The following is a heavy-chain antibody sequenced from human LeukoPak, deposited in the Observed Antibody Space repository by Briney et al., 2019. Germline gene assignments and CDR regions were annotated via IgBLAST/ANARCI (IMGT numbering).Heavy chain of an antibody. CDR2: INPNSGGT. CDR1: GYTFTGYY. D-gene: IGHD2-2*01. CDR3: ARDDQPLLRFDP. V-gene: IGHV1-2*02. Sequence: GASVKVSCKASGYTFTGYYMHWVRQAPGQGLEWMGWINPNSGGTNYAQKFQGRVTITADESTSTAYMELSSLRSEDTAVYYCARDDQPLLRFDPWGQGTLVTVSS. J-gene: IGHJ5*02.